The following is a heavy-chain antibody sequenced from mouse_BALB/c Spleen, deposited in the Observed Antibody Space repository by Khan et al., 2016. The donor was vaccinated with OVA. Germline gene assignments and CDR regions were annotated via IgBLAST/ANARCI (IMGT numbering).Heavy chain of an antibody. D-gene: IGHD1-1*01. CDR1: GYSITSGYA. CDR3: ARGNYYGYYFDY. V-gene: IGHV3-2*02. CDR2: ISYSGVT. Sequence: VQLKESGPGLVKPSQSLSLTCTVTGYSITSGYAWNWIRQFPENKLEWMGYISYSGVTSYTPSLKSRISITRATSKNQFFLQLNSVTTEDTATYYCARGNYYGYYFDYWGQGTTLTVSS. J-gene: IGHJ2*01.